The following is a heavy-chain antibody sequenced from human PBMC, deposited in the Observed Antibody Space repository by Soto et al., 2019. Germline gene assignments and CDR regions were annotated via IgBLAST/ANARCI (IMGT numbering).Heavy chain of an antibody. D-gene: IGHD3-22*01. J-gene: IGHJ4*02. CDR2: IIPIFGTT. Sequence: SVKVSCNSSGFTFSSYAIIGVRHPPGQGLEWMGGIIPIFGTTNYAQKFQGRVTITADESTSTAYMELSSLRSEDTAVYYCARVESSGYYSHFDYWGQGTLVTVSS. CDR1: GFTFSSYA. CDR3: ARVESSGYYSHFDY. V-gene: IGHV1-69*13.